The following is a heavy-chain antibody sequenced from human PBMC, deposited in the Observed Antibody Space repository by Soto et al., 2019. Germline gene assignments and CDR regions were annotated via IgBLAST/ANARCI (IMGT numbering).Heavy chain of an antibody. CDR1: GGTFSSYA. J-gene: IGHJ4*02. Sequence: QVQLVQSGAEVKKPGSSVNVSCKASGGTFSSYAISWVRQAPGQGLEWMGGIIPNFGTANYARQFQGRVTITADKSTSTAYMELSSLRSEDTAVYYCARTPLYCTNGVCFYFDYWGQGTLVTVSS. D-gene: IGHD2-8*01. CDR3: ARTPLYCTNGVCFYFDY. V-gene: IGHV1-69*06. CDR2: IIPNFGTA.